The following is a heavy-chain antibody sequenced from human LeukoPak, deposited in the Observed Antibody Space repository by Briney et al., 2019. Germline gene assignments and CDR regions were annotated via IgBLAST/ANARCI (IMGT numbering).Heavy chain of an antibody. CDR3: ARGSNWLDP. CDR1: GDSINNYY. V-gene: IGHV4-59*01. J-gene: IGHJ5*02. Sequence: SETLSLTCSVPGDSINNYYWSWIRQPPGKGLEWIGYIYYSGNTNYNPTLKSRVTISKDTSKKQISLNLSSVTAADTAVYYCARGSNWLDPWGKGTLVTVSS. CDR2: IYYSGNT. D-gene: IGHD6-6*01.